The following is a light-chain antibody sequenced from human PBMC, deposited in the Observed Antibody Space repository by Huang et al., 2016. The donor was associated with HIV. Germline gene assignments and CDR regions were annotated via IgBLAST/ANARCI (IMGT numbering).Light chain of an antibody. CDR3: QQYDNWPLT. Sequence: ERVMTQSPATVSLSPGERATLSCRASLSVSTNLHWYQQRPGEAPRLLIYGASTRATGIPARFSGGGSGAEFTLTISSLQSEDFAVYYCQQYDNWPLTFGGGTKVQIK. V-gene: IGKV3-15*01. CDR1: LSVSTN. CDR2: GAS. J-gene: IGKJ4*01.